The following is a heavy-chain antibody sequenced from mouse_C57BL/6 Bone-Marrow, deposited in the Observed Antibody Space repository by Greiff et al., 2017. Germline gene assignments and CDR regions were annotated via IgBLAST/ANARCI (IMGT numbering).Heavy chain of an antibody. D-gene: IGHD1-1*01. V-gene: IGHV5-17*01. CDR1: GFTFSDYG. CDR2: ISSGSSTI. Sequence: EVMLVESGGGLVKPGGSLKLSCAASGFTFSDYGMHWVRQAPGQGLEWVAYISSGSSTIYYADTVKGRFTISRDNAKNTLFLQMTSLRSEDTAMYYCAREPSRRRFPCDYWGQGTTLTVSS. CDR3: AREPSRRRFPCDY. J-gene: IGHJ2*01.